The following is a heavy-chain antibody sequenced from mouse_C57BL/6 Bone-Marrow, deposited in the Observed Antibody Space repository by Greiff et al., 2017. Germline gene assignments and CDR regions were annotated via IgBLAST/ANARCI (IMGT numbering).Heavy chain of an antibody. Sequence: VQLQQSGAELARPGASVKLSCKASGYTFTSYGISWVKQRTGQGLEWIGEIYPRSGNTSYTEKLYGKAPLTADKSSSTTYMELRSLTSVDSAVYFCARVNYGSRGAWFAYWGQGTLVTVSA. CDR2: IYPRSGNT. CDR3: ARVNYGSRGAWFAY. D-gene: IGHD1-1*01. J-gene: IGHJ3*01. V-gene: IGHV1-81*01. CDR1: GYTFTSYG.